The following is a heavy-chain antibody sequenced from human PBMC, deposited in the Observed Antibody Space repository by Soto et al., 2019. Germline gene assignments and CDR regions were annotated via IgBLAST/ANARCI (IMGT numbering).Heavy chain of an antibody. CDR2: IYSGGST. J-gene: IGHJ6*02. Sequence: GGSLRLSWAASGFTVSSNYMSWVRQAPGKGLEWVSVIYSGGSTYYADSVKGRFTISRDNSKNTLYLQMNSLRAEDTAVYYCARSLRPDYYYGIDVCGQGTTVTVSS. D-gene: IGHD3-16*01. V-gene: IGHV3-53*01. CDR1: GFTVSSNY. CDR3: ARSLRPDYYYGIDV.